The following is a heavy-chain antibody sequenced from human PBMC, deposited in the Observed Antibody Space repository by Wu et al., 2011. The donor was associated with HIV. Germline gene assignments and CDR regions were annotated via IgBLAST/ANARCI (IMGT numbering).Heavy chain of an antibody. CDR2: INPNNGRA. Sequence: QVQLVQSGAEVKKPGSSVKVSCKASGGTFSRYAISWVRQAPGQGLEWMGIINPNNGRATYAQKFQGRVTMTRDTSTSTVYMDLSSLRFEDTAVYYCARGEGDGYQFDYWGQGTLVTVSS. CDR1: GGTFSRYA. V-gene: IGHV1-69*04. CDR3: ARGEGDGYQFDY. J-gene: IGHJ4*02. D-gene: IGHD5-24*01.